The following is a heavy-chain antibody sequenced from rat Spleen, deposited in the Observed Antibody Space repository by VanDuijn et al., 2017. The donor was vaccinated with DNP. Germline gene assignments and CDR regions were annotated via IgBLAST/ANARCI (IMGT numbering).Heavy chain of an antibody. V-gene: IGHV2-41*01. CDR1: GFSLTSNS. J-gene: IGHJ4*01. CDR2: IWNGGGT. D-gene: IGHD3-8*01. CDR3: AREKYPYAMDA. Sequence: QVQLKESGPGLVQPSQTLSLTCTVAGFSLTSNSVHWVRQSPGKGLEWMGVIWNGGGTDYNSAFKSRLSISRDTSKSQVFLKMNILRNDDTAKYFCAREKYPYAMDAWGQGTSVTVSS.